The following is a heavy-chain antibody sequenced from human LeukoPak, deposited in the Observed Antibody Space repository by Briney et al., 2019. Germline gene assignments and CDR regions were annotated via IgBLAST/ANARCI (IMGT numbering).Heavy chain of an antibody. CDR1: GGSFSGFY. D-gene: IGHD6-25*01. CDR3: ARVAGYLPTRWFDP. Sequence: SETLSHSCAVYGGSFSGFYWSWIRHVPRKGLEWIGEINYTGSTSYNPSLKSRVTISVDTSQNQFFLLLTSVTAADTAVYYCARVAGYLPTRWFDPWGQGTHVTVSS. J-gene: IGHJ5*02. CDR2: INYTGST. V-gene: IGHV4-34*01.